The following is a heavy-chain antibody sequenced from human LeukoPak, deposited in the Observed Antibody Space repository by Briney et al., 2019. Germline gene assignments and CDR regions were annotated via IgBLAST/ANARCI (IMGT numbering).Heavy chain of an antibody. Sequence: SSETLSLTCAVYGGSFSCYYWSWIRQPPGKGLEWIGEINHSGSTNYNPSLKSRVTISVDTSKNQFSLKLSSVTAADTAVYYCARASYSSSSYYMDVWGKGTTVTVSS. D-gene: IGHD6-13*01. CDR1: GGSFSCYY. CDR3: ARASYSSSSYYMDV. CDR2: INHSGST. V-gene: IGHV4-34*01. J-gene: IGHJ6*03.